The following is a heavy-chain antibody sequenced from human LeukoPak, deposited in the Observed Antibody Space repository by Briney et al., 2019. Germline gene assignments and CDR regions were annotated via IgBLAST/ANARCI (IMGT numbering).Heavy chain of an antibody. J-gene: IGHJ4*02. D-gene: IGHD1-26*01. Sequence: SETLSLLCTVSGASLSNFYWSWVRQSPGKGLEWIGYIFSSGTTNYNPSLASRVAMSLDTSKNQVFLRLSSVTAADTAVYCCARHQNSGAQKHYLDYWGQGTLATVSS. CDR3: ARHQNSGAQKHYLDY. V-gene: IGHV4-4*09. CDR2: IFSSGTT. CDR1: GASLSNFY.